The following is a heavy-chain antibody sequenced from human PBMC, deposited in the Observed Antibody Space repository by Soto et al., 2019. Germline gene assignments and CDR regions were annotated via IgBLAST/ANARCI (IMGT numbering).Heavy chain of an antibody. Sequence: PSETLSLTCAVYGGSFSGYYWSWIRQPPGKGLEWIGEINHSGSTNYNPSLKSRVTISVDTSKNQFSLKLSSVTAADTAVYYCARVKGLSYYDSSGSRWFDPWGQGXLVTVSS. CDR1: GGSFSGYY. J-gene: IGHJ5*02. CDR2: INHSGST. D-gene: IGHD3-22*01. V-gene: IGHV4-34*01. CDR3: ARVKGLSYYDSSGSRWFDP.